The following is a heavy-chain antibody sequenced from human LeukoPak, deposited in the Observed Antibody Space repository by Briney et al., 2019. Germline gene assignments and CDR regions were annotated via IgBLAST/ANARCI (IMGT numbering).Heavy chain of an antibody. J-gene: IGHJ4*02. D-gene: IGHD6-19*01. Sequence: GSIYYSGSTYFNPSPKSRVTISVDTSKNQFSLKLSSMTAADTGVYYCARARRSSGWYYFDFWGQGTLVTVSS. V-gene: IGHV4-39*01. CDR3: ARARRSSGWYYFDF. CDR2: IYYSGST.